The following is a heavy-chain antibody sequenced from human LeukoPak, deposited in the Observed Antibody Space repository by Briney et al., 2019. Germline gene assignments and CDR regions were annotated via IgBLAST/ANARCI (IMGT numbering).Heavy chain of an antibody. D-gene: IGHD3-10*01. CDR1: GGSINSYY. CDR2: IYTSGST. V-gene: IGHV4-4*07. CDR3: ARWFRYYFDY. J-gene: IGHJ4*02. Sequence: SETLSLTCTVSGGSINSYYWSWIRQPPGEGLEWIGRIYTSGSTNYNPSLKSRVTMSVDTSKNQFSLKLSSVTAADTAVYYCARWFRYYFDYWGQGTLVTVSS.